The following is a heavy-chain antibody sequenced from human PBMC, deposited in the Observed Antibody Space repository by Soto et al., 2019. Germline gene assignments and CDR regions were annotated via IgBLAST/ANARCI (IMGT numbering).Heavy chain of an antibody. V-gene: IGHV4-59*08. CDR2: IYYSGST. CDR3: ASQDMYFWELYVYYYYMDV. CDR1: GGSISSYY. Sequence: SETLSLTCTVSGGSISSYYWSWIRQPPGKGLEWIGYIYYSGSTNYNPSLKSRVTISVDTSKNQFSMKLTSVTAADTAVYYCASQDMYFWELYVYYYYMDVWGKGTTVTVSS. D-gene: IGHD3-10*01. J-gene: IGHJ6*03.